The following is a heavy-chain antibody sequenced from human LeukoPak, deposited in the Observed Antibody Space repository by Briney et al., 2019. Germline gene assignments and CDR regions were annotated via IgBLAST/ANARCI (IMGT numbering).Heavy chain of an antibody. CDR3: AKDESDGYNSYYFDY. CDR1: GFTFSSYG. V-gene: IGHV3-33*06. D-gene: IGHD5-24*01. Sequence: GGSLRLSCAASGFTFSSYGMHWVRQAPGKGLEWVAVIWYDGSNKYYADSVKGRFTISRDNSKNTLYLQMNSLRAEDTAAYYCAKDESDGYNSYYFDYWGQGTLVTVSS. CDR2: IWYDGSNK. J-gene: IGHJ4*02.